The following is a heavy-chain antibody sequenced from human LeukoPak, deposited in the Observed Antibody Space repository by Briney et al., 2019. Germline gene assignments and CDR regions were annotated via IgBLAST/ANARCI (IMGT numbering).Heavy chain of an antibody. CDR1: GGTFSSYA. CDR2: INPSGGST. CDR3: AREGLRFLERPLDY. Sequence: GASVKVSCKASGGTFSSYAISWVRQAPGQGLEWMGIINPSGGSTSYAQKFQGRVTMTRDTSTSTVYMELSSLRSEDTAVYYCAREGLRFLERPLDYWGQGTLVTVSS. V-gene: IGHV1-46*01. D-gene: IGHD3-3*01. J-gene: IGHJ4*02.